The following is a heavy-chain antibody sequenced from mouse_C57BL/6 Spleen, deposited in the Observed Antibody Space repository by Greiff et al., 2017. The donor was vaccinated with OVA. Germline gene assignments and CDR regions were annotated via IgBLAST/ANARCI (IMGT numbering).Heavy chain of an antibody. Sequence: QVQLQQPGAELVRPGTSVKLSCKASGYTFTSYWMHWVKQRPGQGLEWIGVIDPSDSYTNYHQKFKGKATLTVDTSSRTAYMQLSSLTSEDSAVYYGARSPYYGSLYYFDYWGQGTTLTVSS. D-gene: IGHD1-1*01. V-gene: IGHV1-59*01. CDR2: IDPSDSYT. CDR3: ARSPYYGSLYYFDY. CDR1: GYTFTSYW. J-gene: IGHJ2*01.